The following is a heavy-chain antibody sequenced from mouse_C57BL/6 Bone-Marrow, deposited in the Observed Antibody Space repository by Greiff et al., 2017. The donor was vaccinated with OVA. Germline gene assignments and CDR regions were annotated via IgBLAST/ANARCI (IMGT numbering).Heavy chain of an antibody. D-gene: IGHD1-1*01. J-gene: IGHJ1*03. Sequence: VQLKQSGAELVRPGASVKLSCTASGFNIKDDYMHWVKQRPEQGLEWIGWIDPENGDTEYASKFQGKATITADTSSNTAYLQLSSLTSEDTAVYYCITYYYGSSTGYFDVWGTGTTVTVSS. V-gene: IGHV14-4*01. CDR2: IDPENGDT. CDR3: ITYYYGSSTGYFDV. CDR1: GFNIKDDY.